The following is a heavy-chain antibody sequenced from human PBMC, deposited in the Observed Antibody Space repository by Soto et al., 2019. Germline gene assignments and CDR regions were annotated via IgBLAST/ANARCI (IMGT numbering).Heavy chain of an antibody. CDR3: ARSLSTIGARPDY. J-gene: IGHJ4*02. Sequence: ASVKVSCKTSGYTFTGYYIHWVRQAPGQGLEWMGWINPNSGDAKYAQKFQGRVTMTRDPSTAYMQLRTLSSDDTAVYYCARSLSTIGARPDYWGQGTLVTVSS. V-gene: IGHV1-2*02. D-gene: IGHD6-6*01. CDR1: GYTFTGYY. CDR2: INPNSGDA.